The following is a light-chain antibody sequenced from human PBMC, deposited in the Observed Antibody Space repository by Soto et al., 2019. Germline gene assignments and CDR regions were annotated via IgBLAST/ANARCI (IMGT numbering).Light chain of an antibody. J-gene: IGKJ2*01. V-gene: IGKV4-1*01. Sequence: DIVTTQSPDSLAVSLGERATINCKSSQSLLYSSNNKNYLAWYQQKPGQPPKLLIYWASTRESGVPDRFSGSGSGTDFTLTISGLQAEDVAVYYCQQYYSTPPYTFGQGTKLEIK. CDR3: QQYYSTPPYT. CDR2: WAS. CDR1: QSLLYSSNNKNY.